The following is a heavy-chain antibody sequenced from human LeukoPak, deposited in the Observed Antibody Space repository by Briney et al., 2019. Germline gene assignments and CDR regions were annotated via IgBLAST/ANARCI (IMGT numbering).Heavy chain of an antibody. CDR2: INHSGST. CDR3: ARHSPYYYDSSGLDY. V-gene: IGHV4-34*01. J-gene: IGHJ4*02. CDR1: GGSFSGYY. D-gene: IGHD3-22*01. Sequence: SETLSLTCAVYGGSFSGYYWSWIRQPPGKGLEWIGEINHSGSTNYNPSLKSRVTISVDTSKNQFSLKLSSVTAADTAMYYCARHSPYYYDSSGLDYWGQGTLVTVSS.